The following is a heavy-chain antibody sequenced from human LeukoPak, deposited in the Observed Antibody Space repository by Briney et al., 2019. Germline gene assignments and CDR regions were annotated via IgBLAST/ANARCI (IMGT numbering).Heavy chain of an antibody. D-gene: IGHD6-13*01. V-gene: IGHV4-61*02. CDR1: GGSISSGSYY. CDR3: ATTIGAAGTPRGYYYYYMDV. Sequence: PSQTLSLTCTVSGGSISSGSYYWSWIRQPAGKGLEWIGRIYTSGSTNYNPSLKSRVTISVDTSKNQFSLKLSSVTAADTAVYYCATTIGAAGTPRGYYYYYMDVWGKGTTVTVSS. CDR2: IYTSGST. J-gene: IGHJ6*03.